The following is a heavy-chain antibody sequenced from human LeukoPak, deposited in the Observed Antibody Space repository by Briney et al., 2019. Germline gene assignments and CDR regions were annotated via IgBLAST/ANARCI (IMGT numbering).Heavy chain of an antibody. CDR1: GGSITSYH. D-gene: IGHD4-17*01. J-gene: IGHJ6*02. Sequence: PSETLSLTCTVSGGSITSYHWSWIRQPAGKGLELIGRIYSSGSTNYNPSLKSRVTMSVDTSKNQFSLKLSSVTAADTAVYYCARDRRTVSSYYYHGVDVWGQGITVTVSS. CDR3: ARDRRTVSSYYYHGVDV. V-gene: IGHV4-4*07. CDR2: IYSSGST.